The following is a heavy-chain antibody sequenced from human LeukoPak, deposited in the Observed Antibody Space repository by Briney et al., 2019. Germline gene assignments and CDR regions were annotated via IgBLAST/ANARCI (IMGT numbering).Heavy chain of an antibody. J-gene: IGHJ3*02. CDR3: ARVSVRFLEWLHPIDAFDI. V-gene: IGHV3-48*01. D-gene: IGHD3-3*01. CDR1: GFTFSSYS. CDR2: ISSSSSTI. Sequence: GGSLRLSCAASGFTFSSYSMNWVRQAPGKGLEWVSYISSSSSTIYYADSVKGRFTISRDNAENSLYLQMNSLRAEDTAVYYCARVSVRFLEWLHPIDAFDIWGQGTMVTVSS.